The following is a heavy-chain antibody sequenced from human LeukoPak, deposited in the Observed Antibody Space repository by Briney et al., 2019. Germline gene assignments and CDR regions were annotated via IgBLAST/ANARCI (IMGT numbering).Heavy chain of an antibody. J-gene: IGHJ4*02. V-gene: IGHV1-2*02. Sequence: GASVKVSCKASGYTFTDYYMHWVRQAPGQGLEWMGWINPNSGGTNYAQKFQGRVTMTRDTSISTAYMELSRLRSDDTAVYYCARVYYYDSSGYTLDYWGQGTLVTVSS. D-gene: IGHD3-22*01. CDR3: ARVYYYDSSGYTLDY. CDR1: GYTFTDYY. CDR2: INPNSGGT.